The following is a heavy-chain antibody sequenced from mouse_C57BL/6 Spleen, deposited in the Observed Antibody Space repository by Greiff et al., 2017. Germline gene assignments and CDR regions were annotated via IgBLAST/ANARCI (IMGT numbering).Heavy chain of an antibody. CDR1: GYAFTNYL. D-gene: IGHD4-1*01. J-gene: IGHJ4*01. V-gene: IGHV1-54*01. CDR3: ARDWDDYAMDY. Sequence: QVQLQQSGAELVRPGTSVKVSCKASGYAFTNYLMEWVKQRPGQGLEWIGVINPGSGGTNYNEKFKGKATLTADKSSSTAYMQLSSLTSEDSAVYFCARDWDDYAMDYWGQGTSVTAAS. CDR2: INPGSGGT.